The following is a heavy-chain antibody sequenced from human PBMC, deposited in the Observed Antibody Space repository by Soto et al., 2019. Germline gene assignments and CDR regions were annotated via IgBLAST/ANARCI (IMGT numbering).Heavy chain of an antibody. V-gene: IGHV4-4*07. D-gene: IGHD3-3*01. CDR3: ARHSWAPGVVTDQLLDY. J-gene: IGHJ4*02. CDR1: GGSISSYC. CDR2: MYTSGST. Sequence: SETLSLTCTVSGGSISSYCWSWIRQPAGKGLEWIGSMYTSGSTNYNPSLKSRVTMSVDTSKNQFSLKLSSVTAADTAVYYCARHSWAPGVVTDQLLDYWGQGTLVTVS.